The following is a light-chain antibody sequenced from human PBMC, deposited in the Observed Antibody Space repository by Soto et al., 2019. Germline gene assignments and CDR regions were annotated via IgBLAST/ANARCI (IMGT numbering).Light chain of an antibody. V-gene: IGLV2-14*01. CDR2: NVS. J-gene: IGLJ1*01. Sequence: QSALTQPASVSGSPGQSITISCTGTSSDVGRYNYVSWYQQHPGKAPKLMICNVSNRPSGVSGRFSGSKSGNTASLTISGLQAEDEADYYCSSYTSSSTLYAFGTGTKLTVL. CDR3: SSYTSSSTLYA. CDR1: SSDVGRYNY.